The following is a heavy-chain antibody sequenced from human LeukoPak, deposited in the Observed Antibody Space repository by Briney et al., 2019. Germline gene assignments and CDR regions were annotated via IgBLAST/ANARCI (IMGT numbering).Heavy chain of an antibody. D-gene: IGHD3-10*01. V-gene: IGHV4-59*01. CDR2: IYYSGST. J-gene: IGHJ4*02. CDR3: ARGRYITMVRGVINYFDY. Sequence: SETLSLTCTVSGGSISSYYWSWIRQPPGKGLEWIGYIYYSGSTNYNPSLKSRVAISVDTSKNQFSLKLSSGTAADTAVYYCARGRYITMVRGVINYFDYWGQGTLVTVSS. CDR1: GGSISSYY.